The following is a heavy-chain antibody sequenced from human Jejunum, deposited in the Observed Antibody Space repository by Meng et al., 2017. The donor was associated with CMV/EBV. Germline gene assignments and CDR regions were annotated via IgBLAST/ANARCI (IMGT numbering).Heavy chain of an antibody. D-gene: IGHD3-3*01. V-gene: IGHV3-11*01. CDR3: ARVLREFYDFWTGTDYGMDV. CDR2: ISSSSSAI. CDR1: ENC. J-gene: IGHJ6*02. Sequence: ENCMGWTRRAPGKGLEWVSYISSSSSAIYYADSVKGRFTISRDNANNSLYLHMNSLRGEDTAVYYCARVLREFYDFWTGTDYGMDVWGQGTTVTVSS.